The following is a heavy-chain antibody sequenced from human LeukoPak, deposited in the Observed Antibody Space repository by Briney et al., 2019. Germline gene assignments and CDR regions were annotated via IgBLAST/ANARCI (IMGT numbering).Heavy chain of an antibody. CDR2: IYYSGST. V-gene: IGHV4-39*01. CDR1: GDSISTSSYY. CDR3: ARSYYYDYRQIDY. Sequence: ASETLSLTCTASGDSISTSSYYWGWLRQPPGRGLEWLGSIYYSGSTYYNPSLKRRVTISVDTSKNQFSLILYSVTAADTAVFYCARSYYYDYRQIDYWGQGTLVTVSS. J-gene: IGHJ4*02. D-gene: IGHD3-22*01.